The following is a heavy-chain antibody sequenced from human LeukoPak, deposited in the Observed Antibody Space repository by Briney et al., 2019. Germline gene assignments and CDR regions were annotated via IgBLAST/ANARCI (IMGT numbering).Heavy chain of an antibody. CDR2: ISGSGGST. Sequence: GGSLRLSCAASGFTFSSYAMSWVRQAPGKGLEWVSAISGSGGSTYYADSVKGRFTISRDNSKNTLYLQMNSLRAEDTAVYYCAKRMVRGVIITFTWFDPWGQGTLVTVSS. CDR1: GFTFSSYA. V-gene: IGHV3-23*01. CDR3: AKRMVRGVIITFTWFDP. J-gene: IGHJ5*02. D-gene: IGHD3-10*01.